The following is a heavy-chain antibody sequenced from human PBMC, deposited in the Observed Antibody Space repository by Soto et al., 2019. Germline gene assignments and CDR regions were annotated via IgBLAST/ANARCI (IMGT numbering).Heavy chain of an antibody. D-gene: IGHD1-26*01. J-gene: IGHJ4*02. CDR1: GFIFRNAW. Sequence: EGRLVESGGGLVKPEESLRLSCAASGFIFRNAWMNWVRQAPGKGLEWVGRVKSKIDDETTDYAAPVKGRFTITRDDSKSVVYLQRNAVRIDDTALYCGTTSKASGVGAFDYWGPGTVVTVSS. CDR3: TTSKASGVGAFDY. CDR2: VKSKIDDETT. V-gene: IGHV3-15*07.